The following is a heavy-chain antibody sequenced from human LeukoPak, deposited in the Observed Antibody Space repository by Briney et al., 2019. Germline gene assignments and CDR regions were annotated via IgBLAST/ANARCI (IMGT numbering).Heavy chain of an antibody. Sequence: GGSLRLSCAASGFTLSSYEMNWVRQAPGKGLDWVSYISSSGSTIYYADSVKGRFTISRDNAKNSLYLQMNSLRAEDTAVYYCARDRAEQWLVSSNYFDYWGQGTLVTVSS. CDR3: ARDRAEQWLVSSNYFDY. D-gene: IGHD6-19*01. CDR2: ISSSGSTI. V-gene: IGHV3-48*03. CDR1: GFTLSSYE. J-gene: IGHJ4*02.